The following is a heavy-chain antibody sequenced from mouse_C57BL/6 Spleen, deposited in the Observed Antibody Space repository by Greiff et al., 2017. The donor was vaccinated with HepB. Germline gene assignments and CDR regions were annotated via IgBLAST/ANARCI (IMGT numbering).Heavy chain of an antibody. CDR1: GYTFTSYW. CDR2: IHPNSGST. D-gene: IGHD1-1*01. J-gene: IGHJ3*01. V-gene: IGHV1-64*01. Sequence: VQLQQPGAELVKPGASVKLSCKASGYTFTSYWMHWVKQRPGQGLEWIGMIHPNSGSTNYNEKFKSKATLTVDKSSSTAYMQHSSLTSEDSAVYYCARDYGSSYVAWFAYWGQGTLVTVSA. CDR3: ARDYGSSYVAWFAY.